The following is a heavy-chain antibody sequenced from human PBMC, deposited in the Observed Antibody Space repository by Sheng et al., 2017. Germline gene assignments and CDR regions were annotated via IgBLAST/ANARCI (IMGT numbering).Heavy chain of an antibody. CDR3: ARAVVVPAARGAFDI. D-gene: IGHD2-2*01. CDR1: GGSISSYY. Sequence: QVQLQESGPGLVKPSETLSLTCTVSGGSISSYYWSWIRQPPGKGLEWIGYIYYSGSTNYNPSLKSRVTISVDTSKNQFSLKLSSVTAADTAVYYCARAVVVPAARGAFDIWGQGDNGHRLF. V-gene: IGHV4-59*01. CDR2: IYYSGST. J-gene: IGHJ3*02.